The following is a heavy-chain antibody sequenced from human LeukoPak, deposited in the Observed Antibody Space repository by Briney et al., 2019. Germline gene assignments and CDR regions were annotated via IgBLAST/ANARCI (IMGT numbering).Heavy chain of an antibody. Sequence: ASVKVSCKVSGYTLTELSMHWVRQAPGKGLEWMGGFDPGDGETIYAQKFQGRVTMTEDTSTDTAYMELSSLRSEDTAVYYCATLYDVSNQDYYDSSGYQKYYFDYWGQGTLVTVSS. V-gene: IGHV1-24*01. CDR3: ATLYDVSNQDYYDSSGYQKYYFDY. J-gene: IGHJ4*02. D-gene: IGHD3-22*01. CDR1: GYTLTELS. CDR2: FDPGDGET.